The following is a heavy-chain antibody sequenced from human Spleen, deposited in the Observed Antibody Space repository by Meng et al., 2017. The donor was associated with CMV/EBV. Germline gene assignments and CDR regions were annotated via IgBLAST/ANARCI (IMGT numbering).Heavy chain of an antibody. V-gene: IGHV3-64*02. CDR2: ISDDGGRT. CDR3: VRADDQVIVGDY. Sequence: GESLKISCAASGFTFSNYAMHWVRQAPGRGLECVSTISDDGGRTYYADSVKGRFTISRDNVKKSLFLQMNSLRGDDTAVYYCVRADDQVIVGDYWGQGTLVTVSS. J-gene: IGHJ4*02. CDR1: GFTFSNYA. D-gene: IGHD1-1*01.